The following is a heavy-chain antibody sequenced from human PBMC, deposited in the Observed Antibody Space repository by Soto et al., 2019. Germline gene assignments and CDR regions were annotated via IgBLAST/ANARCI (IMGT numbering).Heavy chain of an antibody. Sequence: ASVKVSCKASGYTFTSYAMLWVRQAPGQRLEWMGWINAGNGNTKYSQKFQGRVTITRDTSASTAYMELNSLRDEDTAVYYCARENYGDYLNWFDPWGQGTLVTVSS. J-gene: IGHJ5*02. V-gene: IGHV1-3*01. CDR1: GYTFTSYA. CDR2: INAGNGNT. CDR3: ARENYGDYLNWFDP. D-gene: IGHD4-17*01.